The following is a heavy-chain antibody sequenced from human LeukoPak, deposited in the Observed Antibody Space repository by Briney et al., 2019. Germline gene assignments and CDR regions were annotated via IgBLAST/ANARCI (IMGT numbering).Heavy chain of an antibody. V-gene: IGHV3-23*01. D-gene: IGHD6-6*01. CDR3: ARDRMSIAARYSDY. Sequence: PGGSLRLSCAASGFTLSTYAMSWVRQTPGKGLEWVAATSSSDAGTYHADSVRGRFTISRDNSKNTLYLQMNSLRAEDTAVYYCARDRMSIAARYSDYWGQGTLVTVSS. J-gene: IGHJ4*02. CDR2: TSSSDAGT. CDR1: GFTLSTYA.